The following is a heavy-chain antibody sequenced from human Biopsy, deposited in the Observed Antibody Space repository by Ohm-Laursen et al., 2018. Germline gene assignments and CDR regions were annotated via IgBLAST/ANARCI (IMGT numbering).Heavy chain of an antibody. J-gene: IGHJ4*02. V-gene: IGHV3-9*01. CDR1: GFTFDDYA. CDR3: AKDLGQVTAAIGY. D-gene: IGHD2-21*02. Sequence: SLRLSCAASGFTFDDYAMHWVRQAPGKGLEWVSGITWNSGSIGYADSVKGRFSIFRDNAKHSLYLQMNSLRAEGTALYHCAKDLGQVTAAIGYWGQGTLVTVSS. CDR2: ITWNSGSI.